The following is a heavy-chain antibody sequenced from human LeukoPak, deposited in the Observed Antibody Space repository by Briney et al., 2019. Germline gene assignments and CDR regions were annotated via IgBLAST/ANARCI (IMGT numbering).Heavy chain of an antibody. Sequence: ASVKISCKASGYTFTSYAMHWVRQAPGQRLEWMGWINAGNGNTKYSQKFQGRVTITRDTSASTAYMELSSLRSEDRAVYYCARAGYCSSTSCYAGWFDPWGQGTLVTVSS. D-gene: IGHD2-2*01. CDR1: GYTFTSYA. CDR3: ARAGYCSSTSCYAGWFDP. CDR2: INAGNGNT. J-gene: IGHJ5*02. V-gene: IGHV1-3*01.